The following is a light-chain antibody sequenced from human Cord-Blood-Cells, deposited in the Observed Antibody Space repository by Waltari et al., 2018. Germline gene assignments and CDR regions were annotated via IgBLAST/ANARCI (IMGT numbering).Light chain of an antibody. CDR3: QQSYSTPPWT. CDR1: QSISSY. J-gene: IGKJ1*01. CDR2: AAS. Sequence: DIQMTQSPSSLSASVGDRVTITCRASQSISSYLNWYQQKTGQAPKLLIYAASSLQSGVPSRFSGSGSGTDFTLTISSLQPEDFATYYGQQSYSTPPWTFGQGTKVEIK. V-gene: IGKV1-39*01.